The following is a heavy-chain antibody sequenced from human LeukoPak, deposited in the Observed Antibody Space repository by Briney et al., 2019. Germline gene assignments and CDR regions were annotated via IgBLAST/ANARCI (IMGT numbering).Heavy chain of an antibody. V-gene: IGHV1-2*02. J-gene: IGHJ5*02. CDR1: GYTFTGYY. D-gene: IGHD5-12*01. CDR2: INPNSGGT. Sequence: GASVKVSCKASGYTFTGYYMHWVRQAPGQGLEWMGWINPNSGGTNYAQKFQGRVTMTRDTSISAAYMELSRLRSDDTAVYYCARDTGWLRFSFGWFDPWGQGTLVTVSS. CDR3: ARDTGWLRFSFGWFDP.